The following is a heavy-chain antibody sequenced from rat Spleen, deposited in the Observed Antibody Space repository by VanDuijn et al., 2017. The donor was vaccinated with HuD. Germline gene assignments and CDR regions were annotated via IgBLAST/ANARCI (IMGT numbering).Heavy chain of an antibody. CDR2: INYDGSST. J-gene: IGHJ4*01. D-gene: IGHD1-1*01. Sequence: EVQLVESGGGLVQPGRSMKLSCAASGFTFSDYDMTWVRQAPTKGLEWVATINYDGSSTYYRDSVRGRFTISRDNAKSTLYLQMDSLRSEDTATYYCARHGVYYYSGDDYVMDVWGQGASVTVSS. V-gene: IGHV5-7*01. CDR1: GFTFSDYD. CDR3: ARHGVYYYSGDDYVMDV.